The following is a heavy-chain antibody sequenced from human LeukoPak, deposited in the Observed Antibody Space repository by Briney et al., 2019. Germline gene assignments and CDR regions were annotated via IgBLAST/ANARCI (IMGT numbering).Heavy chain of an antibody. D-gene: IGHD4-17*01. V-gene: IGHV4-4*07. CDR1: GGSISSYY. Sequence: LETLSLTCTVSGGSISSYYWSWIRQPAGKGLEWIGRIYTSGSTNYNPSLKSRVTISVDTSKNQFSLKLSSVTAADTAVYYCARDEGQRFADWFDPWGQGTLVTVSS. CDR3: ARDEGQRFADWFDP. CDR2: IYTSGST. J-gene: IGHJ5*02.